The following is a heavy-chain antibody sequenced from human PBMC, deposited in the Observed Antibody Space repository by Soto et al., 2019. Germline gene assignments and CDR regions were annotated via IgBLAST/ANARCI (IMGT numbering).Heavy chain of an antibody. CDR1: GGTFSSYA. CDR2: IIPIFGTA. Sequence: GASVKVSCKASGGTFSSYAISWVRQAPGQGLEWMGGIIPIFGTANYAQKFQGRVTITADESTSTAYMELSSLRSEDTAVYYCASGGAAAAGTGYWGQGTLVTVSS. D-gene: IGHD6-13*01. CDR3: ASGGAAAAGTGY. V-gene: IGHV1-69*13. J-gene: IGHJ4*02.